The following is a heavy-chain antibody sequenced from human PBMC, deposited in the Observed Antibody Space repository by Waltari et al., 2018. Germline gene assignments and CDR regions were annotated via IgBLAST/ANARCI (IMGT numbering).Heavy chain of an antibody. CDR2: TGDGGSVT. J-gene: IGHJ4*02. V-gene: IGHV3-23*04. D-gene: IGHD3-10*01. CDR3: ARGFGELLPLDY. Sequence: EVQLVESGGGLVQPGGSLRLSCAVPGFTFINNAISWVRQAPGKGLGGVAATGDGGSVTYYTDSAKGRFSISRDNSKNTVYLQMNSLRAEDSALYYCARGFGELLPLDYWGQGTLVTVST. CDR1: GFTFINNA.